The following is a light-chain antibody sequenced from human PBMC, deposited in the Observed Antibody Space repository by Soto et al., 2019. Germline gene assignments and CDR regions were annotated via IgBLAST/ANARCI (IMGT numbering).Light chain of an antibody. Sequence: EIVLTQSPRTLSLSPGERATLSCRASETVAGSYLAWYQQKPGQAPRLLIHGASTRATGIADRFSGSGSGTDFTLTISRLEPEDFAVYYCQLYGTSPKTFGQGTKVDIK. J-gene: IGKJ1*01. CDR1: ETVAGSY. CDR2: GAS. V-gene: IGKV3-20*01. CDR3: QLYGTSPKT.